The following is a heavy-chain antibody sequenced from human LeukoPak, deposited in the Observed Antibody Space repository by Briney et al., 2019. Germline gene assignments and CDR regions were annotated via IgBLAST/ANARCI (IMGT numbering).Heavy chain of an antibody. J-gene: IGHJ4*02. D-gene: IGHD1-26*01. CDR2: ISWDGGST. Sequence: PGGSLRLSCAASGYTLDVYAMHCVRHAPGKGLEWVSLISWDGGSTYYADSVKGRVTISRDNSKNSLYLQMNSLRAEDTALYYCAKARGYSGSHGSNWYFDYWGQGTLVTVSS. CDR3: AKARGYSGSHGSNWYFDY. V-gene: IGHV3-43D*03. CDR1: GYTLDVYA.